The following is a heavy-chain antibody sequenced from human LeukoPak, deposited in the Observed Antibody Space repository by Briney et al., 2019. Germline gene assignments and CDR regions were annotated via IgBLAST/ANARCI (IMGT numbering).Heavy chain of an antibody. CDR1: GFTFSDYY. Sequence: GGPLRLSCAACGFTFSDYYMSWLREAPGKGLEGVSHNSSSGSAIYYADSVKGRFTIYRENAKTSLDLQMNSLRGENTAVYYCARRQSGWGQGTLVTVSS. D-gene: IGHD6-25*01. CDR2: NSSSGSAI. J-gene: IGHJ4*02. V-gene: IGHV3-11*01. CDR3: ARRQSG.